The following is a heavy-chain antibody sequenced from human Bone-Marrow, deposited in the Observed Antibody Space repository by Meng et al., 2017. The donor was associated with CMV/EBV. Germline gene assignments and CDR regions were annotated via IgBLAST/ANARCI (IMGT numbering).Heavy chain of an antibody. CDR1: GFTFSSYA. CDR2: ISGSGGST. J-gene: IGHJ4*02. V-gene: IGHV3-23*01. CDR3: AKDLYLRSTSCLHY. D-gene: IGHD2-2*01. Sequence: GESLKISCAASGFTFSSYAMSWVRQAPGKGLEWVSAISGSGGSTYYADSVKGRFTISRDNSKNTLYLQMNSLRAEDTAVYYCAKDLYLRSTSCLHYWGQGTLVTVSS.